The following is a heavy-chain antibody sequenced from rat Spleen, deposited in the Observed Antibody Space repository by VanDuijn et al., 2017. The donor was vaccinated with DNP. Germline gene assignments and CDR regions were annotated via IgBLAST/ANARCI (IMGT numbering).Heavy chain of an antibody. CDR3: ARQSPTTVVWYFDL. CDR1: GFTFSHFP. CDR2: ISTSGGDT. V-gene: IGHV5-46*01. J-gene: IGHJ1*01. Sequence: EVQLIESGGGLVLPGRSMKLSCAASGFTFSHFPMAWVRPAPTKGLEWVSTISTSGGDTFYRDSVKGRFTVARDDAKNTQYLQVDSLRSEDTATYYCARQSPTTVVWYFDLWGPGTLVTVSS. D-gene: IGHD1-1*01.